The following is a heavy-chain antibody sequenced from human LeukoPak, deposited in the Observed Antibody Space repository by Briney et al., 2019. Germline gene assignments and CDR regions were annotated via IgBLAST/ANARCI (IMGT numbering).Heavy chain of an antibody. D-gene: IGHD1/OR15-1a*01. Sequence: PGGSLRLSCAASGFTFSTAWTSWVRQVPGKGLEWVSVISGSGGSTYYADSVKGRFTISRDNSKNTLYLQMSSLRAEDTAVYYCVKDYNWNIFHYWGQGTLVTVSS. CDR3: VKDYNWNIFHY. V-gene: IGHV3-23*01. CDR1: GFTFSTAW. J-gene: IGHJ4*02. CDR2: ISGSGGST.